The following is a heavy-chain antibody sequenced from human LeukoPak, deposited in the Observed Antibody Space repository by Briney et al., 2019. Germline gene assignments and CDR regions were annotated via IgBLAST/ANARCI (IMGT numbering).Heavy chain of an antibody. CDR3: ARRGTSSSWAHFDY. Sequence: PGGSLRLSCAASGFTFSSYWMTWVRQAPGEGLEWVANINQDGSEKYYVDSVKGRFTISRDNAKNSLYLQMNSLRGDDTAVYYCARRGTSSSWAHFDYWGQGTLLTVSS. J-gene: IGHJ4*02. D-gene: IGHD6-13*01. CDR1: GFTFSSYW. V-gene: IGHV3-7*05. CDR2: INQDGSEK.